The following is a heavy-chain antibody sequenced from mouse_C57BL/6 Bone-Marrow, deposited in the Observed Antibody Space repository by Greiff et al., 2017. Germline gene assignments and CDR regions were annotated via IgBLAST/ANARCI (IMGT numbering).Heavy chain of an antibody. J-gene: IGHJ1*03. D-gene: IGHD1-1*01. CDR1: EYEFPSHD. CDR2: ITSDGGST. Sequence: EVKLMESGGGLVQPGESLKLSCESNEYEFPSHDMSWVRKTPETRLELVAAITSDGGSTYYPDTMERRFIISRDNTKKTLYLQMSSLRSEDTALYYCARHRYYGSSYGWYFDVWGTGTTVTVSS. V-gene: IGHV5-2*01. CDR3: ARHRYYGSSYGWYFDV.